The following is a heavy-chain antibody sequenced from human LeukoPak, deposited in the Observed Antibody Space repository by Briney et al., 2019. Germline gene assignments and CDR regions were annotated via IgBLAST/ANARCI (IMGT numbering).Heavy chain of an antibody. CDR2: IYPGDSDT. CDR1: GYSFTSYW. D-gene: IGHD3-22*01. J-gene: IGHJ3*02. CDR3: ARLPDYDSSGYSAFDI. Sequence: GESLKISCKGSGYSFTSYWIGWVRQMPGKGLEWMGIIYPGDSDTRYSPSFQGRVTISADKFISTAYLQWSSLKASDTAMYYCARLPDYDSSGYSAFDIWGQGTMVTVSS. V-gene: IGHV5-51*01.